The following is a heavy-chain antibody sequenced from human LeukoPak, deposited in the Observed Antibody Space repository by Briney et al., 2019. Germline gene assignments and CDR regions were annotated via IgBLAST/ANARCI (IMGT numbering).Heavy chain of an antibody. CDR3: ARTGEGYSDNAGYGGFGP. V-gene: IGHV3-7*01. Sequence: PGGSLRLSCAASGFSFGSYWMHWVRQAPGTGLEWVASIKQDGSEKLYGASVRGRFTVSRDNARNSLYLNMKTLRSEDTALYYCARTGEGYSDNAGYGGFGPWGQGTLVIVSS. CDR2: IKQDGSEK. D-gene: IGHD5-12*01. CDR1: GFSFGSYW. J-gene: IGHJ5*02.